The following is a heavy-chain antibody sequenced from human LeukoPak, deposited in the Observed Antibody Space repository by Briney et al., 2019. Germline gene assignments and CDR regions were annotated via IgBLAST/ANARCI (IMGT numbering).Heavy chain of an antibody. CDR1: GFTFSSYE. CDR3: ARHHEYYYYMDV. Sequence: GGSLRLSCAASGFTFSSYEMNWVRQAPGKGLEWVSYISSSSSTIYYADSVKGRFTISRDNAKNSLYLQMNSLRAEDTAVYYCARHHEYYYYMDVWGKGTTVTVSS. CDR2: ISSSSSTI. V-gene: IGHV3-48*01. J-gene: IGHJ6*03. D-gene: IGHD1-14*01.